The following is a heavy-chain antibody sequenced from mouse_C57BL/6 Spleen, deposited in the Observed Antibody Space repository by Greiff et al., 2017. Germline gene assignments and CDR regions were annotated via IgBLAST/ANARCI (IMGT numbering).Heavy chain of an antibody. CDR2: IDPENGDT. CDR3: TTSDYGYDDYAMDY. J-gene: IGHJ4*01. V-gene: IGHV14-4*01. D-gene: IGHD2-2*01. Sequence: EVQLVESGAELVRPGASVKLSCTASGFNIKDDYMHWVKQRPEQGLEWIGWIDPENGDTEYASKFQGKATITADTSSNTAYLQLSSLTSEDTAVYYCTTSDYGYDDYAMDYWGQGTSVTVSS. CDR1: GFNIKDDY.